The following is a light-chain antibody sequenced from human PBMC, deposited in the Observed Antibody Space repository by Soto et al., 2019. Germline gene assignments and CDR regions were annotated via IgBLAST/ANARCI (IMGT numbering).Light chain of an antibody. Sequence: EIVITQSPAPLSVSPGERATLSCRASQSVSINLALYQQKPGQDPRLLIYGASTRATGIPARFSGSGSGTEFTLTISRLQSEDFAVYYCQQYNNGARTFGQGTKVDIK. CDR2: GAS. CDR3: QQYNNGART. CDR1: QSVSIN. J-gene: IGKJ1*01. V-gene: IGKV3-15*01.